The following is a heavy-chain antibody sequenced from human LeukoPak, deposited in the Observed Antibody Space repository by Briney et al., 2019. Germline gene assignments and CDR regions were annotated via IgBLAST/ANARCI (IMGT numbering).Heavy chain of an antibody. CDR3: ARNVVSASGWNLDYFDY. D-gene: IGHD6-19*01. J-gene: IGHJ4*02. CDR2: IYHSGST. V-gene: IGHV4-39*01. CDR1: GGSISSGSHY. Sequence: ETLSLTCTVSGGSISSGSHYWGWIHQPPGKGLEWIGGIYHSGSTYFNPSLRSRVTVSVDTSNNQFSLKLSSVTAADTAVYYCARNVVSASGWNLDYFDYWGQGTLVTVSS.